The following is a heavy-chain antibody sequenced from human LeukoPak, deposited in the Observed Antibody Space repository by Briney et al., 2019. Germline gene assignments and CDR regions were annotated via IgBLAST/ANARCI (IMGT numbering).Heavy chain of an antibody. D-gene: IGHD3-16*02. Sequence: SETPSLTCAVYGGSFSGYYWSWIRQPPGKGLEWIGEINHSGSTNYNPSLKSRVTISVDTSKNQFSLKLSSVTAADTAVYYCARRPYDYVWGSYRTNWFDPWGQGTLVTVSS. CDR2: INHSGST. CDR1: GGSFSGYY. CDR3: ARRPYDYVWGSYRTNWFDP. J-gene: IGHJ5*02. V-gene: IGHV4-34*01.